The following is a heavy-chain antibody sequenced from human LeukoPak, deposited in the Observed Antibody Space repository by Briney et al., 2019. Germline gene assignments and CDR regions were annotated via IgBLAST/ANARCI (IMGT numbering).Heavy chain of an antibody. CDR1: GFTFTYPW. Sequence: PGGSLGLSCAASGFTFTYPWMNWVRQAPGEGLEWVGFIRGKAAGGTTDYAASVKGRFTISGDDSKSIAYLQMNSLRTEDTAVYYCSRGLVRGVMNYWGQGTLVTVSS. J-gene: IGHJ4*02. D-gene: IGHD3-10*02. CDR2: IRGKAAGGTT. CDR3: SRGLVRGVMNY. V-gene: IGHV3-49*04.